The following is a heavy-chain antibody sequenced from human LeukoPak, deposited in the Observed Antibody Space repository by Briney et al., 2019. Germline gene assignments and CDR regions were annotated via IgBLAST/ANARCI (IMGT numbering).Heavy chain of an antibody. CDR1: GGSISSSNW. CDR2: IYHSGST. V-gene: IGHV4-4*02. J-gene: IGHJ6*03. CDR3: ASCLINSCSTGIYYHYYMDV. D-gene: IGHD2-2*01. Sequence: SETLSLTCAVSGGSISSSNWWSWVRQPPGKGLEWIGEIYHSGSTNYNPSLKSRVTISVDTSKNQFSLKLSSVTAADTAVYYCASCLINSCSTGIYYHYYMDVWGKGTTVTVSS.